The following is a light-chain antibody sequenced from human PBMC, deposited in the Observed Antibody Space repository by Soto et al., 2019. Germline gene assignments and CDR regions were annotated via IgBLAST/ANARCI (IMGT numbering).Light chain of an antibody. CDR2: GAS. V-gene: IGKV3-20*01. CDR3: QHYGSSPRK. Sequence: EIVLTQSPGTLSLSPGERATLSCRASQSVSSSYLAWYQQKPGQAPRLLIYGASSRATGITYRFSGSGSGTDFTLTISRLEPEDFAVYYCQHYGSSPRKLGQGTKVEIK. J-gene: IGKJ1*01. CDR1: QSVSSSY.